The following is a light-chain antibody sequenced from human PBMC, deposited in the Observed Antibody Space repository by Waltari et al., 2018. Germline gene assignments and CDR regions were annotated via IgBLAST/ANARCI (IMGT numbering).Light chain of an antibody. Sequence: EIVLTQSPATLALSPGERATLSCRASQSVSNYLAWYQQKSGQATRLLMYDASIRATGIPARFSGSGSGTDFTLTISSLEPEDSAVYYCQQRSGWPPVLIFGQGTRLEIK. V-gene: IGKV3-11*01. CDR3: QQRSGWPPVLI. J-gene: IGKJ5*01. CDR2: DAS. CDR1: QSVSNY.